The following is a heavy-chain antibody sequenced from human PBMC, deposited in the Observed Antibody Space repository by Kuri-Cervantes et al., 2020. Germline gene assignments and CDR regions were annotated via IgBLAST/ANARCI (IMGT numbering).Heavy chain of an antibody. V-gene: IGHV3-53*01. CDR1: GFTVSSNY. D-gene: IGHD6-13*01. CDR3: ARDSSSWYGSFDY. J-gene: IGHJ4*02. Sequence: GGSLRLSCAASGFTVSSNYMSWVRQAPGKGLEWVSVIYSGGSTYYADSVKGRFTISRDNSMNTLYLQMNSLRAEDTAVYYCARDSSSWYGSFDYWGQGTLVTVSS. CDR2: IYSGGST.